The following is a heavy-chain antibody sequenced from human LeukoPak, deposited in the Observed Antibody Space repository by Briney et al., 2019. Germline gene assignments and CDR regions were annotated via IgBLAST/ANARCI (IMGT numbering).Heavy chain of an antibody. CDR3: ARDVPHVLLWFGDTRKYNWFDP. Sequence: SDTLSLTCAVYGGSFSGYYWSWIRQPPGKGLEWMGEINHSGSTNYNPSLKSRVTISVDTSKNQFSLKLSSVTAADTAVYYCARDVPHVLLWFGDTRKYNWFDPWGQGTLVTVSS. J-gene: IGHJ5*02. D-gene: IGHD3-10*01. V-gene: IGHV4-34*01. CDR1: GGSFSGYY. CDR2: INHSGST.